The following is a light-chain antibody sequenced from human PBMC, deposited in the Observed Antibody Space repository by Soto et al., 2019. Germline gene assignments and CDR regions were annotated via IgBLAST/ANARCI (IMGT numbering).Light chain of an antibody. J-gene: IGKJ2*01. CDR1: QTISSD. V-gene: IGKV3-15*01. CDR3: QQYNRWPGT. Sequence: EIVMTQSPATLSVSPGERATLSCRASQTISSDLAWYQQKPGQAPRLLVYGASTRATGIPGRFSGSGSGLEFTLTISSLQSEDSAFYFCQQYNRWPGTFGQGTEVEIK. CDR2: GAS.